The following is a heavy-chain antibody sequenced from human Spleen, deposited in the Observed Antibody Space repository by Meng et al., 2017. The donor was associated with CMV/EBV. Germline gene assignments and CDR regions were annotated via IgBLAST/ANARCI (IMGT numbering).Heavy chain of an antibody. CDR1: GYTFASYG. Sequence: GQLVQSGAEVTQPGALVKVFCKASGYTFASYGISWVRQAPGEGLEWMGWISAYNGNTNYAQKLQGSVTMTTDTSTSTAYMELRSLRSDDTAVYYCAREDHVGVGSSWHDYWGQGTLVTVSS. CDR2: ISAYNGNT. CDR3: AREDHVGVGSSWHDY. J-gene: IGHJ4*02. V-gene: IGHV1-18*01. D-gene: IGHD6-13*01.